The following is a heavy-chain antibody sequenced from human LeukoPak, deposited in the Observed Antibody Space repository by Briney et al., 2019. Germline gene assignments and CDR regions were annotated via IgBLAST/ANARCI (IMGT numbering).Heavy chain of an antibody. D-gene: IGHD5-18*01. CDR2: ISYDGSNK. J-gene: IGHJ4*02. V-gene: IGHV3-30-3*01. Sequence: PGRSLRLSCAASGFTFSSYAMHWVRQAPGKGLEWVAVISYDGSNKYYADSVKGRFTISRDNSKNTLYLQMNSLRAEDTAVYYCARDLWPAYSYGYYFDYWGQGTLVTVSS. CDR3: ARDLWPAYSYGYYFDY. CDR1: GFTFSSYA.